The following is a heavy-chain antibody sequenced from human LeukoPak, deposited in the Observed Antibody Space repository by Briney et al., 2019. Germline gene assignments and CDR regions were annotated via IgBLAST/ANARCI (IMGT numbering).Heavy chain of an antibody. V-gene: IGHV1-2*02. CDR2: INPNSGGT. Sequence: ASVNVSCKASGYTSTRYYMHWVRQAPGQGLEWMGWINPNSGGTNYAQKFQGRVTMTRDTSISTAYMELSRLRSDDTAVYYCARGVTKDFQYWGQGTLVTVSS. D-gene: IGHD4-17*01. J-gene: IGHJ1*01. CDR1: GYTSTRYY. CDR3: ARGVTKDFQY.